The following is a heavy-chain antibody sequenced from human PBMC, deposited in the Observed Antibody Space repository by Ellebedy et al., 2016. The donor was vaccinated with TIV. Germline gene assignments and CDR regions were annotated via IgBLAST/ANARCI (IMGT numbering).Heavy chain of an antibody. V-gene: IGHV1-69*13. D-gene: IGHD2-2*01. CDR1: GGTFSSYA. CDR2: IIPIFGTA. CDR3: AGGRASDQLIDY. Sequence: SVKVSCXASGGTFSSYAISWVRQAPGQGLEWMGGIIPIFGTANYAQKFQGRVTITADESTSTAYMELSSLRSEDTAVYYCAGGRASDQLIDYWGQGTLVTVSS. J-gene: IGHJ4*02.